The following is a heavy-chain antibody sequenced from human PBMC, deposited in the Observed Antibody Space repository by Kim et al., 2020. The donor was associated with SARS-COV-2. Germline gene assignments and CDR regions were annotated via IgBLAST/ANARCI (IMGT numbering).Heavy chain of an antibody. J-gene: IGHJ4*02. Sequence: GGSLRLSCAASGFTFSSYAMSWVRQAPGKGLEWVSEISGNANRTYYADSVKGRFTISRDNSKNTLYLQVNSLRAEDTAVYYCAKRTVSTTGGANFDYWGQGTRVSVST. CDR2: ISGNANRT. CDR3: AKRTVSTTGGANFDY. V-gene: IGHV3-23*01. CDR1: GFTFSSYA. D-gene: IGHD1-1*01.